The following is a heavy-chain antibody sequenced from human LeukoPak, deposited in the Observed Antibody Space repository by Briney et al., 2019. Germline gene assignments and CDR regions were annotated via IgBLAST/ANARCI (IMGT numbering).Heavy chain of an antibody. Sequence: GGSLRLSRAASGFTFSSYSMNWVRQAPGKWLEWVSYISGGSGYIYSADSVKGRFTISRDNAKNSLYLQMNSLRAEDTAVYYCARAIAVAEGYWGQGTLVTVSS. CDR3: ARAIAVAEGY. CDR1: GFTFSSYS. V-gene: IGHV3-21*01. J-gene: IGHJ4*02. D-gene: IGHD6-19*01. CDR2: ISGGSGYI.